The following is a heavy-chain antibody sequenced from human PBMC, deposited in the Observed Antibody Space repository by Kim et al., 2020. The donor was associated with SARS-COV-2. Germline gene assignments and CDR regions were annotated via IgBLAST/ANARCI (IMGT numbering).Heavy chain of an antibody. Sequence: SVKVSCKASGGTFSSYAISWVRQAPGQGLEWMGRIIPILGIANYAQKFQGRVTITADKSTSTAYMELSSLRSEDTAVYYCAVEYRSSGGAARTNYYYYYGMDVWGQGTTVTVSS. CDR3: AVEYRSSGGAARTNYYYYYGMDV. J-gene: IGHJ6*02. V-gene: IGHV1-69*04. CDR2: IIPILGIA. CDR1: GGTFSSYA. D-gene: IGHD6-6*01.